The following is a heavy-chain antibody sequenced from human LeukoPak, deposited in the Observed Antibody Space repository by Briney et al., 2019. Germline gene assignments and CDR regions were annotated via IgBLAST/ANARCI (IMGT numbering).Heavy chain of an antibody. CDR3: ARGGSPFY. J-gene: IGHJ4*02. D-gene: IGHD2/OR15-2a*01. CDR2: INGDGIAI. V-gene: IGHV3-74*01. Sequence: PGESLRLSCAGSGFSFSSHWLHWVRQVPGKGLEWVAHINGDGIAINYADSVKGRFTISRDNAKNTVYLQMNSLRVEDTAVFYCARGGSPFYRGRGTPVTVPS. CDR1: GFSFSSHW.